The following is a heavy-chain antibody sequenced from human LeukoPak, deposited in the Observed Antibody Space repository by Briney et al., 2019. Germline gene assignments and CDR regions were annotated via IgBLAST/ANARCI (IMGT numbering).Heavy chain of an antibody. D-gene: IGHD2-21*02. Sequence: SETLSLTCTVSGGSISSYYWSWIRQPPGKGLEWIGYIYYIGSTNYNTSLRGRVTISVDTSKNQFSLKLSSVTAADTAVYYCARHGVTDKIFDYWGQGTLVTVSS. J-gene: IGHJ4*02. CDR2: IYYIGST. CDR3: ARHGVTDKIFDY. CDR1: GGSISSYY. V-gene: IGHV4-59*08.